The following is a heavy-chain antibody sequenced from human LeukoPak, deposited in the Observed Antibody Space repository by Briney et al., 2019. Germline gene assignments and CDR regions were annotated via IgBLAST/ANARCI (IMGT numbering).Heavy chain of an antibody. CDR3: ARAAHSGSLAPFDY. CDR2: IYYSGST. J-gene: IGHJ4*02. V-gene: IGHV4-59*12. D-gene: IGHD1-26*01. Sequence: PSETLSPTCTVSGGSISSYYWSWIRQPPGKGLEWIGYIYYSGSTNYNPSLKSRVTMSVDTSKNQFSLKLSSVTAADTAVYYCARAAHSGSLAPFDYWGQGTLVTVSS. CDR1: GGSISSYY.